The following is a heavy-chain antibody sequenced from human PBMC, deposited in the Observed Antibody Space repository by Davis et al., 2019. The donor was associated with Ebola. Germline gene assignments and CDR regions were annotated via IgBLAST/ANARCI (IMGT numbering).Heavy chain of an antibody. V-gene: IGHV1-3*01. CDR2: INAGNGNT. CDR1: GYSFTSYA. J-gene: IGHJ4*02. Sequence: AASVKVSCKTSGYSFTSYAVQWVRQAPGQTLEWMGWINAGNGNTKYSQNFQDRLTITSYTSASTAYMELSSLRSEDTAVYYCARDFGYCSGGSCSEDYWGQGTLVTVSP. D-gene: IGHD2-15*01. CDR3: ARDFGYCSGGSCSEDY.